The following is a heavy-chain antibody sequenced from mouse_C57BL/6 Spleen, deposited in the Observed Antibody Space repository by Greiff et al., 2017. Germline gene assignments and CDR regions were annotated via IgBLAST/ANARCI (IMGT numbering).Heavy chain of an antibody. CDR1: GFTFSDYY. CDR2: INYDGSST. Sequence: EVHLVESEGGLVQPGSSMKLSCTASGFTFSDYYMAWVRQVPEKGLEWVANINYDGSSTYYLDSLKSRFIISRDNAKNILYLQMSSLKSEDTATYYCARRCYYEDAMDYWGQGTSVTVSS. CDR3: ARRCYYEDAMDY. V-gene: IGHV5-16*01. J-gene: IGHJ4*01. D-gene: IGHD2-4*01.